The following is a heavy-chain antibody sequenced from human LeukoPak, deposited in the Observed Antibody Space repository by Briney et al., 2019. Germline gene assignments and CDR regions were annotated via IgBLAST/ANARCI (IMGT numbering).Heavy chain of an antibody. Sequence: ASVKVSCTASGYTLTSDDINWVRQAPGQGLEWMGWISAYNGNTNYAQKLQGRVTMTTDTSTSTAYMELRSLRSDDTAVYYCARDSRIVATTLDYWGQGTLVTVSS. CDR3: ARDSRIVATTLDY. V-gene: IGHV1-18*01. CDR1: GYTLTSDD. D-gene: IGHD5-12*01. CDR2: ISAYNGNT. J-gene: IGHJ4*02.